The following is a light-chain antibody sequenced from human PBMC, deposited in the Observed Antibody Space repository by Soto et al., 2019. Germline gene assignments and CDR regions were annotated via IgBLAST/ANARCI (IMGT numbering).Light chain of an antibody. Sequence: EIVLTQSPATLSLSPGQRATLSCRASQSVSINLAWYQHKPGQAPGLLIYDASNRATGIPARFSGSGSGTDFTLTISSLEPEDFAVYYCQQRSSWPQLTFGGGTKVEIK. CDR3: QQRSSWPQLT. J-gene: IGKJ4*01. CDR1: QSVSIN. V-gene: IGKV3-11*01. CDR2: DAS.